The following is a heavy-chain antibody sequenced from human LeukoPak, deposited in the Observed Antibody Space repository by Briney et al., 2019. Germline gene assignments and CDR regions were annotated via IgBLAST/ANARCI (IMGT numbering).Heavy chain of an antibody. V-gene: IGHV3-9*01. CDR2: ISWNSRTV. D-gene: IGHD3-10*01. J-gene: IGHJ4*02. CDR3: ATSPDYYGSGSHYN. CDR1: GFAFHNYA. Sequence: PGRSLRLSCAASGFAFHNYAMHWVRQAPGKGLEWVSSISWNSRTVGHADSVKGRFTISRDNARNSLYLQVNSLRAEDTALYYCATSPDYYGSGSHYNWGQGTLVTVSS.